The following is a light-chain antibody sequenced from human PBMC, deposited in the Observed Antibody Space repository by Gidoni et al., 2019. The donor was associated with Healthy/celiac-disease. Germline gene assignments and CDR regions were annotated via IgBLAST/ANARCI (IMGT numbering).Light chain of an antibody. CDR3: QQYDNLPLT. J-gene: IGKJ4*01. Sequence: DIQMTQSASYLSASVGDRVTITCQASQDISNYLNWYQQKPGKAPKLLIYDASNLETGVPSRFSGSGSGTDFTFTISSLQPEDIATYYCQQYDNLPLTFGGXTKVEIK. CDR1: QDISNY. V-gene: IGKV1-33*01. CDR2: DAS.